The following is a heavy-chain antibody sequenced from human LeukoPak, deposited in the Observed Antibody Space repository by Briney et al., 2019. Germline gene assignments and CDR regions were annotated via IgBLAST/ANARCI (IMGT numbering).Heavy chain of an antibody. V-gene: IGHV3-30*04. Sequence: GGSLRLSCPASGFTFSTYRIHWVRQVPGKGLEWVAVISYDGSDKYYADSVKGRFTISRDNSKNTLYLQMNSLRPEDTAEYYCARGLGTPGPGNVQYYYMDVWGKGSTVTVSS. CDR2: ISYDGSDK. CDR3: ARGLGTPGPGNVQYYYMDV. CDR1: GFTFSTYR. J-gene: IGHJ6*03. D-gene: IGHD1-14*01.